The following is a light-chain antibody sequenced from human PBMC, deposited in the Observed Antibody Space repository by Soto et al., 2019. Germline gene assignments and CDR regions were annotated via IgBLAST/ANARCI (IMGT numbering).Light chain of an antibody. CDR1: QSISSW. CDR3: KQYNSYYPYT. Sequence: DIQMTQSPSTLSASVGDRVTITCRASQSISSWLAWYQQKPGKAPKLLIYKASSLESGVPSRFSGSGSVTEFTLTISSLQPDDFATYYCKQYNSYYPYTFGQGTKLEIK. V-gene: IGKV1-5*03. J-gene: IGKJ2*01. CDR2: KAS.